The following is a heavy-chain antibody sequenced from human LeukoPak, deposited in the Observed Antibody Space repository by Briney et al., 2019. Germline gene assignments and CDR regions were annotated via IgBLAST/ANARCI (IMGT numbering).Heavy chain of an antibody. V-gene: IGHV4-39*01. J-gene: IGHJ4*02. CDR3: ARFKGGTGFVY. Sequence: SETLSLTCAVSGGSITTTNFDWAWIRQPPGQGLEWIATISSSGKSYYNPYLMSRVTVSVDTSKNQFSLDVTSMTATDTGLFYCARFKGGTGFVYWGRGILVIVS. D-gene: IGHD1-26*01. CDR1: GGSITTTNFD. CDR2: ISSSGKS.